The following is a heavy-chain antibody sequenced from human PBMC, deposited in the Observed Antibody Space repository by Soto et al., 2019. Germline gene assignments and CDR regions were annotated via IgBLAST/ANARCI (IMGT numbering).Heavy chain of an antibody. D-gene: IGHD6-13*01. CDR1: GGSISSSNW. J-gene: IGHJ5*02. CDR2: INHSGST. V-gene: IGHV4-4*02. Sequence: QVQLQESGPGLVKPSGTLSLTCAVSGGSISSSNWWSWVRQPPGKGREWIGEINHSGSTNYNPSLNNRVTISVDKSKNQFSLKLSSVTAADTAVYYCARDIAAAGTGWFDPWGQGTLVTVSS. CDR3: ARDIAAAGTGWFDP.